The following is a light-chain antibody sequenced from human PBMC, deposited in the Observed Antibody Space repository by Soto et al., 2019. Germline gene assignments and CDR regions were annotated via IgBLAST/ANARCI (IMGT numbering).Light chain of an antibody. CDR1: QGISSY. Sequence: AIRMTQSPSSFSASTGDRVTITCRASQGISSYLAWYQQKPGKAPKLLIYAASTLQSGVPSRFSGSGSGTDFPLTISCLQSEDFATYYCQQYHSYPPWTFGQGTKVEIK. J-gene: IGKJ1*01. CDR2: AAS. CDR3: QQYHSYPPWT. V-gene: IGKV1-8*01.